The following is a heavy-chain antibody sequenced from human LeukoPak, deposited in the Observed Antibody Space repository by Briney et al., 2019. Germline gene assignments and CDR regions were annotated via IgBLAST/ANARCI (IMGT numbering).Heavy chain of an antibody. CDR2: ISFDGSNE. J-gene: IGHJ4*02. Sequence: GGSLRLSCVVSGFTFSSYGMHWVRQAPGKGLEWVAAISFDGSNEYYLDSVKGRFSISRDNSKNTLYLEMNSLRPEDTALYYCAKDGFWTTRTSYHGAHFFDHWGQGTLVAVSS. CDR3: AKDGFWTTRTSYHGAHFFDH. V-gene: IGHV3-30*18. D-gene: IGHD3/OR15-3a*01. CDR1: GFTFSSYG.